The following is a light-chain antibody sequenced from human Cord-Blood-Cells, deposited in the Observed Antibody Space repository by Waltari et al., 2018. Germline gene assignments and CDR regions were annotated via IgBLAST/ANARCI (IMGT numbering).Light chain of an antibody. CDR3: QQYDNLPLT. V-gene: IGKV1-33*01. J-gene: IGKJ4*01. CDR1: QDISNY. Sequence: DIQMTKSTSSLSASVEYSVTINCQASQDISNYLNWYQQKPGKAPNLLIYDASNWETGVPSRFSGSGSGTDFTFTISSLQPEDIATYYCQQYDNLPLTFGGWTKVEIK. CDR2: DAS.